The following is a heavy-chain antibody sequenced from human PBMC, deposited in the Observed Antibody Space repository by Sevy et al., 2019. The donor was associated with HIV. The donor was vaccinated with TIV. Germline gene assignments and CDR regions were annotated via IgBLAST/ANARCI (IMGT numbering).Heavy chain of an antibody. CDR1: GFTFSTYG. D-gene: IGHD3-3*01. CDR3: ASNLLGYYDFWSGYYPLDY. V-gene: IGHV3-33*01. CDR2: IWFDGSNT. Sequence: GGSLRLSCAASGFTFSTYGMHWVRQAPGKGLEWVAVIWFDGSNTYYADSVKGRFTISRDNAKNSLYLQMNSLRAEDTAVYYCASNLLGYYDFWSGYYPLDYWGQGTLVTVSS. J-gene: IGHJ4*02.